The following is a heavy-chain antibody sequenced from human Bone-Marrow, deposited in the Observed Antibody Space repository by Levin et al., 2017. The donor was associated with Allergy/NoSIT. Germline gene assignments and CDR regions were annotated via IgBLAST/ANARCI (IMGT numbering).Heavy chain of an antibody. CDR1: GFTFSSYA. D-gene: IGHD3-3*01. Sequence: GESLKISCAASGFTFSSYAMSWVRQAPGKGLEWVSAISGSGGSTYYADSVKGRFTISRDNSKNTLYLQMNSLRAEDTAVYYCAKDCVKAIFGVVIIFGSHKNWFDPWGQGTLVTVSS. CDR3: AKDCVKAIFGVVIIFGSHKNWFDP. J-gene: IGHJ5*02. CDR2: ISGSGGST. V-gene: IGHV3-23*01.